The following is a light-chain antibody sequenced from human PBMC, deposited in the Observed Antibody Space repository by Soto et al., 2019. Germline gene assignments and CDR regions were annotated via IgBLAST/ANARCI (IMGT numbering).Light chain of an antibody. CDR3: QQSYGTLLT. J-gene: IGKJ4*01. V-gene: IGKV1-39*01. Sequence: DIQMTQSPSSLSASVGDRVTITCRASQSISSYLNWYQQKPGKAPKLLIYAASSLQSGVPSRFSGSGSGTVFTLTISTLQPEDFATYYGQQSYGTLLTSGGGTKVEIK. CDR1: QSISSY. CDR2: AAS.